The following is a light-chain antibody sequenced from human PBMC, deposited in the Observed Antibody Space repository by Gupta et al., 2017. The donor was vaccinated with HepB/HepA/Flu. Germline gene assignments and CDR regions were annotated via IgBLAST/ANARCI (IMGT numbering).Light chain of an antibody. CDR2: SAS. CDR1: QDINSY. Sequence: DIQLTQSPSFLSASVGDRVTITCRASQDINSYLIWFQQKPGKAPNLLIYSASTLQGGVPSRFSGSVSGTEFTLTISSLQPEDFATYYCQQFNSYPITFGQGTRLDIK. J-gene: IGKJ5*01. CDR3: QQFNSYPIT. V-gene: IGKV1-9*01.